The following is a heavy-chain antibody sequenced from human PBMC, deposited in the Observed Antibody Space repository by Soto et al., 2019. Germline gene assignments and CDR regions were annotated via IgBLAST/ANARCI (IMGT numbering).Heavy chain of an antibody. CDR2: IYWDDDK. Sequence: QITLNESGPTVVRPTETLTLTCRFSGFSLTTSGVGVGWIRQSPGKAPEWLALIYWDDDKRYSASLKSRLTITKDTSKNQLVLTASDLDPTDTATYYCAHRVLRTVFGLVTTTAIYFDFWGQGTPVAVSS. V-gene: IGHV2-5*02. D-gene: IGHD3-3*01. J-gene: IGHJ4*02. CDR3: AHRVLRTVFGLVTTTAIYFDF. CDR1: GFSLTTSGVG.